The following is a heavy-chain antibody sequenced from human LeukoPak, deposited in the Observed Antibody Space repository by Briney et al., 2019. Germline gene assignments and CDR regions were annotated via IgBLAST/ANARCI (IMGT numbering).Heavy chain of an antibody. V-gene: IGHV1-69*04. J-gene: IGHJ3*02. CDR1: GGTFSSYA. Sequence: SVKVSCKASGGTFSSYAISWVRQAPGQGLEWMGRIIPILGIANYAQKFQGRVTITADKSTSTAYMELSSLRSEDTAVYYCARVLVLSRSWALVDRGSHGAFDIWGQGTMVTVSS. CDR2: IIPILGIA. CDR3: ARVLVLSRSWALVDRGSHGAFDI. D-gene: IGHD1-26*01.